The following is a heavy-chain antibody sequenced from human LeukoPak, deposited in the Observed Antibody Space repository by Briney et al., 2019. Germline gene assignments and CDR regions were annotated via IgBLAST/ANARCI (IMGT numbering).Heavy chain of an antibody. D-gene: IGHD5/OR15-5a*01. V-gene: IGHV4-31*03. J-gene: IGHJ5*02. Sequence: PSQTLSLTCTVSGGSISSGGYYWSWIRQHPGKGLEYIGYIYYSGSTYYNPSLKSRVTISMDTSKNQFSLKVNSVTAADTAVYYCASISVGTNWFDPWGQGTLVTVSS. CDR3: ASISVGTNWFDP. CDR1: GGSISSGGYY. CDR2: IYYSGST.